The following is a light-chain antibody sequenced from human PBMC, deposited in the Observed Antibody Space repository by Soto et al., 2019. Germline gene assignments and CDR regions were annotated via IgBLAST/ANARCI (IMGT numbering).Light chain of an antibody. CDR1: QSLLHSNDYNY. CDR3: THALHIPPP. Sequence: ITRSQLSLLVARKKPASVSCRSSQSLLHSNDYNYLDWYLQKPGQSPQLLIYLGSNRASGVPDRFSGSGSGTDFTREISRVAAADVGVYYCTHALHIPPPFGQGTRLENK. CDR2: LGS. V-gene: IGKV2-28*01. J-gene: IGKJ5*01.